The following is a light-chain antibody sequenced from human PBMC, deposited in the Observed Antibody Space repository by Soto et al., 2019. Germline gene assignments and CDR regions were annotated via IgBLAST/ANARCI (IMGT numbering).Light chain of an antibody. CDR3: QQYGSSPGT. CDR1: QSVSSSY. V-gene: IGKV3-20*01. CDR2: GAS. Sequence: EIVLTQSPGTLYLSPGESATLSCRASQSVSSSYLAWYQHKPGQAPRLLLYGASSRATGIPDRFSGSGSGADFTLTISRLEPEDFAVYYCQQYGSSPGTFGQGTKGEIK. J-gene: IGKJ1*01.